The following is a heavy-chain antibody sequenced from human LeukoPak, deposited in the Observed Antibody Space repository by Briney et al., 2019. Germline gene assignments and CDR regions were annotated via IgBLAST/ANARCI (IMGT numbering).Heavy chain of an antibody. CDR1: GGTFSSYA. CDR2: IIPIFGIA. CDR3: ARSWRRRYSLNLPPPLYYSYGMDV. V-gene: IGHV1-69*04. J-gene: IGHJ6*02. D-gene: IGHD5-18*01. Sequence: SVKVSSKASGGTFSSYAISWVRQAPGQGLEWMGRIIPIFGIANYAQKFQGRVTITADKSTSTFYMELSSLRSEDTAVYYCARSWRRRYSLNLPPPLYYSYGMDVWGQGTTVTVSS.